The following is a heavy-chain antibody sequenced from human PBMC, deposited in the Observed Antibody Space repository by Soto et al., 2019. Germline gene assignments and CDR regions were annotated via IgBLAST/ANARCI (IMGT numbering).Heavy chain of an antibody. CDR2: INPSDGTT. V-gene: IGHV1-46*03. J-gene: IGHJ4*02. CDR3: TRSITRFLEWLFDY. D-gene: IGHD3-3*01. Sequence: AASVKVSCKASGYTFTTYYMQWVRQAPGQGLEWMGIINPSDGTTSYARKFQGRVTVTRDTSTSTVYMELSSLRSEDTAVYYCTRSITRFLEWLFDYWGQGTLVTVSS. CDR1: GYTFTTYY.